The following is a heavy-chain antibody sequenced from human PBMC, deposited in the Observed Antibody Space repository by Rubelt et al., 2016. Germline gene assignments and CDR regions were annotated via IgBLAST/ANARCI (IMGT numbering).Heavy chain of an antibody. CDR2: FFHDGST. J-gene: IGHJ4*02. D-gene: IGHD3-10*01. CDR3: ARPTGASSASGSFLV. V-gene: IGHV4-38-2*02. Sequence: QVQLQESGPGLVKPSETLSLTSTVSGYSINNGYYWGWIRQPPGKGLEWIASFFHDGSTKYNPSLKSRVTSSKDGSKNQFSLNLSSVTAADTAVYYCARPTGASSASGSFLVWGQGTLVTVSS. CDR1: GYSINNGYY.